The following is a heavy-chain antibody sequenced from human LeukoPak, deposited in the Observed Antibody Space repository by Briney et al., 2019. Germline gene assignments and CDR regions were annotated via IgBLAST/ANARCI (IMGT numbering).Heavy chain of an antibody. V-gene: IGHV4-30-4*01. J-gene: IGHJ4*02. CDR1: GGSISSGDYY. D-gene: IGHD5-12*01. CDR2: IYYSGST. CDR3: ARWANSGYDSYYFDY. Sequence: PSETLSLTCTVSGGSISSGDYYWSWIRQPPGKGLEWIGYIYYSGSTYYNPSLKSRVTISVDTSKNQFSLKLSSVTAADTAVYYCARWANSGYDSYYFDYWGQGTLVTVSS.